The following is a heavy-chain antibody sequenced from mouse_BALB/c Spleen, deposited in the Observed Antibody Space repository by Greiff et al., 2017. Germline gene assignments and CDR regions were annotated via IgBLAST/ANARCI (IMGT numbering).Heavy chain of an antibody. J-gene: IGHJ4*01. CDR2: IYPGNSDT. CDR3: TRIYYYGSTYAMDY. CDR1: GYTFTSYW. V-gene: IGHV1-5*01. Sequence: EVQLQQSGTVLARPGASVKMSCKASGYTFTSYWMHWVKQRPGQGLEWIGAIYPGNSDTSYNQKFKGKAKLTAVTSTSTAYMELSSLTNEDSAVYYCTRIYYYGSTYAMDYWGQGTSVTVSS. D-gene: IGHD1-1*01.